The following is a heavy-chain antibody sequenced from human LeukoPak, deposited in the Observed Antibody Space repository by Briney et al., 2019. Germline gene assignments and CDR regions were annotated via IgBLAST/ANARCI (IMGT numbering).Heavy chain of an antibody. J-gene: IGHJ6*03. Sequence: PGGSLRLSCAASGFTLRTYWMHWVRQVPGKGLVWVSRISSDGSSTIYADSVKGRFTISRDNANNTLYLQMNSLRGEDTAVYYCAREWALPGAYYMDVWGKGTTVTVSS. CDR1: GFTLRTYW. CDR2: ISSDGSST. D-gene: IGHD1-26*01. V-gene: IGHV3-74*01. CDR3: AREWALPGAYYMDV.